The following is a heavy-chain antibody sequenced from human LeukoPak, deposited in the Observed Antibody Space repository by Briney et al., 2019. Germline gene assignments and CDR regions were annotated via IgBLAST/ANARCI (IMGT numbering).Heavy chain of an antibody. CDR3: ARDYYDSSGYHTIDY. CDR2: IYYSGSI. D-gene: IGHD3-22*01. CDR1: GGSISGHY. J-gene: IGHJ4*02. V-gene: IGHV4-59*11. Sequence: SETLPLTCTVSGGSISGHYWSWIRQPPGKGLEWIGYIYYSGSINYNPSLKSRVTISVDTSKNQFSLKLSSVTAADTAVYYCARDYYDSSGYHTIDYWGQGTLVTVSS.